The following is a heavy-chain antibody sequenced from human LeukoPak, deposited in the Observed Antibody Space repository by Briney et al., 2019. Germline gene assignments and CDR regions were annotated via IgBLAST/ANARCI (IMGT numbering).Heavy chain of an antibody. CDR3: ARVVVVVVAGRWFDP. Sequence: SETLSLTCAVYGGSFSGYYWSWIRQPPGKGLEWIGEFNHSGSTNYNPSLKSRVTISVDTSKNQFSLKLSSVTAADTAVYYCARVVVVVVAGRWFDPWGQGTLVTVSS. J-gene: IGHJ5*02. V-gene: IGHV4-34*01. CDR2: FNHSGST. D-gene: IGHD2-15*01. CDR1: GGSFSGYY.